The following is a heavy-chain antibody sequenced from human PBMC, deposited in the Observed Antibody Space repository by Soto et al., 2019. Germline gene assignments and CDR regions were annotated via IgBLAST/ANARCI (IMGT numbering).Heavy chain of an antibody. J-gene: IGHJ4*02. Sequence: SETLSLTCAVYGGSFSGYYWSWIRQPPGKGLEWIGEINHSGSTNYNPSLKSRVTISVDTSKNQFSLKLSSVTAADTAVYYCARSPRGHEEQQLVRFNSARYFDYWGQGTLVTVSS. CDR2: INHSGST. CDR1: GGSFSGYY. CDR3: ARSPRGHEEQQLVRFNSARYFDY. D-gene: IGHD6-13*01. V-gene: IGHV4-34*01.